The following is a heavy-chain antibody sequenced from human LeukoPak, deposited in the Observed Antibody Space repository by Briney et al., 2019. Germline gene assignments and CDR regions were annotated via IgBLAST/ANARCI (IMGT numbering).Heavy chain of an antibody. V-gene: IGHV1-69*13. CDR1: GGTFSSYA. D-gene: IGHD2-21*01. CDR2: IIPIFGTA. CDR3: ARGAGYCGGDCYIRGTAFDI. J-gene: IGHJ3*02. Sequence: SVKVSCKASGGTFSSYAISWVRQAPGQGLEWMGGIIPIFGTANYAQKFQGGVTITADESTSTAYMELSSLRSEDTAVYYCARGAGYCGGDCYIRGTAFDIWGQGTMVTVSS.